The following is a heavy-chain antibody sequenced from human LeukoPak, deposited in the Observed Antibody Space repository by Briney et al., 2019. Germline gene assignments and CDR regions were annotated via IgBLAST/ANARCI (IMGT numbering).Heavy chain of an antibody. CDR3: ARDQYDTWSRRGNFDS. V-gene: IGHV3-7*03. J-gene: IGHJ4*02. Sequence: PEGSLRLSCVASGFTFGKYWMSWVRQAPGKGLEWVANTKLDGSEKNYVDSVKGRFTISRDNTKNSLYLQMNSLRVEDTAVFYCARDQYDTWSRRGNFDSWGQGTLVIVSS. CDR1: GFTFGKYW. CDR2: TKLDGSEK. D-gene: IGHD3-3*01.